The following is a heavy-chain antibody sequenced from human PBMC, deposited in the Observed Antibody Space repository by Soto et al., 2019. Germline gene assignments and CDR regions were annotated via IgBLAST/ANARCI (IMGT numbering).Heavy chain of an antibody. CDR1: GGSISSGGYS. CDR3: ARGMTTVTTLAY. D-gene: IGHD4-17*01. CDR2: IYHSVST. Sequence: SETLSLTCAVSGGSISSGGYSWSWIRQPPGQGLEWIAYIYHSVSTYYNPSLKSRVTISVDRSKNQFSLKLSSVTAADTAVYYCARGMTTVTTLAYWGQGTLVTVSS. J-gene: IGHJ4*02. V-gene: IGHV4-30-2*01.